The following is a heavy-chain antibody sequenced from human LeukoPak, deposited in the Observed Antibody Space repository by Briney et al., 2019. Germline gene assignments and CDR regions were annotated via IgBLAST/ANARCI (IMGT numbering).Heavy chain of an antibody. CDR3: ARDLAWGGY. CDR1: GFSLSSHW. D-gene: IGHD7-27*01. V-gene: IGHV3-7*03. J-gene: IGHJ4*02. Sequence: PGGSLRLSCVASGFSLSSHWMRWLRQAPGKGLEWVANIKADGSQQYYVDSVRGRFTITRDNAENSLYLQMNSLRAEDTAVYYCARDLAWGGYWGQGTLVTVSS. CDR2: IKADGSQQ.